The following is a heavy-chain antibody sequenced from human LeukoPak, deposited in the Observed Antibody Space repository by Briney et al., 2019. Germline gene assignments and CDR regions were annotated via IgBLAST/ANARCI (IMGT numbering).Heavy chain of an antibody. J-gene: IGHJ6*02. Sequence: SDTLSLTCTVSGGSISNYYWSWIRQPAGKGLELIGRIYTSGSTNYNPSLKSRVTMSVDTSKNQFSLKLSSVTAADTAVYYCARDSMATYGMDVWGQGTTVTVSS. CDR3: ARDSMATYGMDV. CDR2: IYTSGST. CDR1: GGSISNYY. V-gene: IGHV4-4*07. D-gene: IGHD5-24*01.